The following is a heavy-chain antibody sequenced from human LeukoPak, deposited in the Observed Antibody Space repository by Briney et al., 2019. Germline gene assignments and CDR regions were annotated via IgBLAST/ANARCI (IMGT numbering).Heavy chain of an antibody. D-gene: IGHD2-21*02. Sequence: GGSLRLSCAASGFTFSTYGMHWVRQAPGKGLEWVAVIWYDGRNKYYADSVKGRFTISRDNSKNTLYLQMNSLRAENTAVYYCAREVSYCGGDCYYYFDYWGQGTLSPSPQ. CDR3: AREVSYCGGDCYYYFDY. CDR1: GFTFSTYG. V-gene: IGHV3-33*08. CDR2: IWYDGRNK. J-gene: IGHJ4*02.